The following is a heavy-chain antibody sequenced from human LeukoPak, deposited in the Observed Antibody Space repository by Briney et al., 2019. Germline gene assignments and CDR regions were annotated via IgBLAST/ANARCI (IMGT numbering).Heavy chain of an antibody. CDR2: ISSSSSYI. V-gene: IGHV3-21*01. Sequence: GGSLRLSCAASGFTFSSYSMNWVRQAPGKGLEWVSSISSSSSYIYYADSVKGRFTISRDNAKNSLYLQMNSLRAEDTVVYYCAKDPPYYYDSSGSETLDYWGQGTLVTVSS. J-gene: IGHJ4*02. D-gene: IGHD3-22*01. CDR1: GFTFSSYS. CDR3: AKDPPYYYDSSGSETLDY.